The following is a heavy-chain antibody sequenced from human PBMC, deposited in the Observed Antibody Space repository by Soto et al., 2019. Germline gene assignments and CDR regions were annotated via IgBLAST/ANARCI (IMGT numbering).Heavy chain of an antibody. V-gene: IGHV3-23*01. CDR2: ITGSGGST. J-gene: IGHJ4*02. CDR3: AKDHPRTPMIVVVTYFDY. CDR1: GFTLSTYA. D-gene: IGHD3-22*01. Sequence: GGSLRLSCVASGFTLSTYAMSWVRQAPGKGLEWVSGITGSGGSTYYADSEKGRFTISRDNSKNTLYLQMNSLRAEDTAVYYCAKDHPRTPMIVVVTYFDYWGQGTLVTVSS.